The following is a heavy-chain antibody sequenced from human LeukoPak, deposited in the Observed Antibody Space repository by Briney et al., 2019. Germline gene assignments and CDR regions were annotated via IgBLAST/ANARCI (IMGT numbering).Heavy chain of an antibody. V-gene: IGHV3-48*04. J-gene: IGHJ4*02. CDR2: ISSSSSTI. D-gene: IGHD2-2*01. Sequence: GGSLRLSCAASGFTFSSYSMNWVRQAPGKGLEWVSYISSSSSTIYYADSVKGRFTISRDNAKNSLYLQMNSLRAEDTAVYYCAGDEYCSSTSCSTRPFDYWGQGTLVTVSS. CDR3: AGDEYCSSTSCSTRPFDY. CDR1: GFTFSSYS.